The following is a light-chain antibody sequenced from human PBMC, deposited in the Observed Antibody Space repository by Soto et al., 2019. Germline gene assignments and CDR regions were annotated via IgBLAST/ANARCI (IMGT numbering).Light chain of an antibody. CDR2: GAF. Sequence: EIVMTQSPATLSVSPGERATLSCRASQSISSNLAWYQQKPGQAPRLLIYGAFTRATGVPVRFSGSASGTEFTLTISSLQSEDFAVYYCQQYNKWPLTFGGGTKVEVK. V-gene: IGKV3-15*01. CDR3: QQYNKWPLT. J-gene: IGKJ4*01. CDR1: QSISSN.